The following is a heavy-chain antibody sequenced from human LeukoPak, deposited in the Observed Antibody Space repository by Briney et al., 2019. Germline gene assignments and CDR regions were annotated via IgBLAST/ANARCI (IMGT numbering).Heavy chain of an antibody. Sequence: SETLSLTCTVSGGSISSGDYYWSWIRQPPGKGLEWIGYIYYSGSTYYNPSLKSRVTISVDTSKNQFSLKPSSVTAADTAVYYCARDASGYGYYFDYWGQGTLVTVSS. CDR2: IYYSGST. V-gene: IGHV4-30-4*01. CDR1: GGSISSGDYY. D-gene: IGHD5-12*01. J-gene: IGHJ4*02. CDR3: ARDASGYGYYFDY.